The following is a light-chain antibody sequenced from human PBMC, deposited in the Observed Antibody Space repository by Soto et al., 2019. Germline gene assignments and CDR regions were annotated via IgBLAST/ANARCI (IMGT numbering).Light chain of an antibody. CDR3: CSYGRSTAV. J-gene: IGLJ7*01. CDR2: EVS. V-gene: IGLV2-23*02. Sequence: QSALTQPASVSGSPGQSITISCTGTSSDVGSHNLVSWYQQHPGQAPKLMIYEVSKRPLGGSTRFSASKSGNTASLTISGLQSEHDADYYCCSYGRSTAVFVGGTQLTVL. CDR1: SSDVGSHNL.